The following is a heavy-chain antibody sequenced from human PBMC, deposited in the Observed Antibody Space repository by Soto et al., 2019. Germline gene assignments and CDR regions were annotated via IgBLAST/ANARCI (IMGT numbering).Heavy chain of an antibody. Sequence: GASVKVPCKASGGTFSSYAISWVRQAPGQGLEWMGGIIPILGTANYAQKFQGRVTITADESTSTAYMELSSLRSEDTAVYYCATRYDFWSGYQPWGQGTLVTVSS. CDR1: GGTFSSYA. V-gene: IGHV1-69*13. J-gene: IGHJ5*02. CDR2: IIPILGTA. D-gene: IGHD3-3*01. CDR3: ATRYDFWSGYQP.